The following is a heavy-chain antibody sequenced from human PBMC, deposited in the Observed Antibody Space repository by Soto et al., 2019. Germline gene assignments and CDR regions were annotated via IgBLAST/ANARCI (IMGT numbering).Heavy chain of an antibody. CDR2: IYYSGST. J-gene: IGHJ4*02. V-gene: IGHV4-31*03. CDR1: GGSITSGVCC. Sequence: SETLSLTCTVAGGSITSGVCCWTWIRQHPVKGLEWMGHIYYSGSTSYNPSLKSRITISIDTSKNQFSLKLTSVTAADTAVYYCARDGDYFGSGSPPLLSKWGQGTLVPVSS. CDR3: ARDGDYFGSGSPPLLSK. D-gene: IGHD3-10*01.